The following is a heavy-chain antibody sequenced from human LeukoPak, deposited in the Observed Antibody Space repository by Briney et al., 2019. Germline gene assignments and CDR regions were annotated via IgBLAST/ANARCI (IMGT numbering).Heavy chain of an antibody. Sequence: GGSLRLSCAASGFTFSSYAMSWVRQAPGKGLEWVSAISGSGGSTYYADSVKGRFTISRDNSKNTLYLQMNSLRAEDTAVYYCAKDQDYGGNSQMDYWGQGTLVTVSS. CDR2: ISGSGGST. CDR3: AKDQDYGGNSQMDY. J-gene: IGHJ4*02. D-gene: IGHD4-23*01. V-gene: IGHV3-23*01. CDR1: GFTFSSYA.